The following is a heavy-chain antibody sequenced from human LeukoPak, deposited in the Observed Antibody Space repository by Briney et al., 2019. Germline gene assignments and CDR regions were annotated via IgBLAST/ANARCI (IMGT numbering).Heavy chain of an antibody. D-gene: IGHD2-2*01. J-gene: IGHJ4*02. CDR3: ARVGYCSSTSCYWYFDY. V-gene: IGHV3-21*01. CDR1: GFTFSSYS. CDR2: ISSSSSYI. Sequence: GGSLRLSCAASGFTFSSYSMNWVRQAPGKGLEWVSSISSSSSYIYYADSVKGRFTISRDNAKNSLYPQMNSLRAEDTAVYYCARVGYCSSTSCYWYFDYWGQGTLVTVSS.